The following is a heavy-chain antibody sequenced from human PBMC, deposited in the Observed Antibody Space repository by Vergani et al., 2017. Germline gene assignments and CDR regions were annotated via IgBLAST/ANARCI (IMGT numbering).Heavy chain of an antibody. CDR1: GFTFSSYS. Sequence: EVQLVESGGGLVKPGGSLRLSCAASGFTFSSYSMNWVRQAPGKGLEWVSSISSSSSYIYYADSVKGRFTISRDNAKNSLYLQMNSLRAEDTAVYYCARDPPLYGDYVYWYFDLWGRGTLVTVSS. V-gene: IGHV3-21*01. CDR3: ARDPPLYGDYVYWYFDL. J-gene: IGHJ2*01. D-gene: IGHD4-17*01. CDR2: ISSSSSYI.